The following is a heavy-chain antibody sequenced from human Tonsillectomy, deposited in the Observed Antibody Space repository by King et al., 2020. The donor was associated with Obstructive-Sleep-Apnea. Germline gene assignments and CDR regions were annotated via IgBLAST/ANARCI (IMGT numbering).Heavy chain of an antibody. CDR2: ISGMGGST. J-gene: IGHJ6*02. V-gene: IGHV3-23*04. D-gene: IGHD3-9*01. CDR3: AKDYDILTRYYYGMDV. CDR1: GFTFSSYA. Sequence: VQLVESGGGLVQPGGSLRLSCAASGFTFSSYAMSWVRQAPGKGLEWVSAISGMGGSTYYADSVKGRFTISRDNSKNTLYLQKNSLRAEDTAVYYCAKDYDILTRYYYGMDVWGQGTTVTVSS.